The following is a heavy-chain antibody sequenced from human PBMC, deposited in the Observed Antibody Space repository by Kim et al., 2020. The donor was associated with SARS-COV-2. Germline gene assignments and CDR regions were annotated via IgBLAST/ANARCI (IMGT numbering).Heavy chain of an antibody. V-gene: IGHV3-30*18. J-gene: IGHJ6*02. D-gene: IGHD3-16*02. Sequence: GGSLRLSCAASGFTFSSYGMHWVRQAPGKGLEWVAVISYDGSNKYYADSGKGRFTISRDNSKNTLYLQMNSLRAEDTAVYYCAKDRRKAYDYVWGSYRSNYYYGMDVWGQGTTVTVSS. CDR3: AKDRRKAYDYVWGSYRSNYYYGMDV. CDR1: GFTFSSYG. CDR2: ISYDGSNK.